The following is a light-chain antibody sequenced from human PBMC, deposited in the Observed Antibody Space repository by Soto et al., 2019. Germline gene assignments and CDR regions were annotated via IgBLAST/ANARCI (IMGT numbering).Light chain of an antibody. J-gene: IGKJ1*01. CDR2: GAS. CDR3: QQFGSSPET. Sequence: IVLTQSPGTLSLSPGDRATLSCRASQSVSINYLAWYQQKRGQAPRLISYGASSRATGIPDRFSGSGSGTEFTLTISRLEPEDFEVYYCQQFGSSPETFGQGTKVDIK. V-gene: IGKV3-20*01. CDR1: QSVSINY.